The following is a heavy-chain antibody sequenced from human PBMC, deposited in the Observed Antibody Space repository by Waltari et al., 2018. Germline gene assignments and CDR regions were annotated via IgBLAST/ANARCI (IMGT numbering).Heavy chain of an antibody. Sequence: QVQLQQWGAGLLKPSETLSLTCAVYGGTFNDHYWNWIRQPPGKGLEWIGQINDSGSTNYNPSPRSRVTISVDTSKNQFSLNLSSVTAADTAVYYCASSYYDTSGYSPFDYWGQGTLVTVSS. V-gene: IGHV4-34*01. CDR2: INDSGST. J-gene: IGHJ4*02. D-gene: IGHD3-22*01. CDR1: GGTFNDHY. CDR3: ASSYYDTSGYSPFDY.